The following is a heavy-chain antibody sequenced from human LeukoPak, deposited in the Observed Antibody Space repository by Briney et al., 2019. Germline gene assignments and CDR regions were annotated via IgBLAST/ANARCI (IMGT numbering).Heavy chain of an antibody. CDR1: GFTFSSYS. V-gene: IGHV3-21*04. CDR3: AKDRSGWTTGYFDY. Sequence: PGGSLRLSCAASGFTFSSYSMNWVRQAPGKGLEWVSSISSSSSYIYYADSVKGRFTISRDNAKNSLYLQMNSLRAEDMALYYCAKDRSGWTTGYFDYWGQGTLVTVSS. D-gene: IGHD6-19*01. J-gene: IGHJ4*02. CDR2: ISSSSSYI.